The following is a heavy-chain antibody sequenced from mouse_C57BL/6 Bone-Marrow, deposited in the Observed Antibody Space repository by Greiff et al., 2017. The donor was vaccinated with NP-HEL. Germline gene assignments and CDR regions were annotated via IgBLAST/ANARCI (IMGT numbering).Heavy chain of an antibody. V-gene: IGHV5-12*01. Sequence: EVQLQESGGGLVQPGGSLKLSCAASGFTFSDYYMYWVRQTPEKRLEWVAYISNGGGSTYYPDTVKGRFTISRDNAKNTLYLQMSRLKSEDTAMYYCARTYGSSPFDYWGQGTTLTVSS. J-gene: IGHJ2*01. CDR3: ARTYGSSPFDY. D-gene: IGHD1-1*01. CDR2: ISNGGGST. CDR1: GFTFSDYY.